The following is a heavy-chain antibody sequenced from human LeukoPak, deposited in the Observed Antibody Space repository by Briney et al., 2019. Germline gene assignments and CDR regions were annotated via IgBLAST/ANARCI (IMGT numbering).Heavy chain of an antibody. J-gene: IGHJ6*03. CDR2: IRYDGSDK. D-gene: IGHD6-13*01. Sequence: GGSLRLSCAASGFTFSSYGMHWVRQAPGKGLEWVAFIRYDGSDKYYADSVKGRFTISRDNSKNTLYLQMNSLRAEDTAVYYCARGPWGSYSSSPNYYYYMDVWGKGTTVTVSS. V-gene: IGHV3-30*02. CDR1: GFTFSSYG. CDR3: ARGPWGSYSSSPNYYYYMDV.